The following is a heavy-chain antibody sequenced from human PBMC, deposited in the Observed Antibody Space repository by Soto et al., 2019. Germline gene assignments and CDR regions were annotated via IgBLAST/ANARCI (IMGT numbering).Heavy chain of an antibody. Sequence: QVQLVESGGGVVQPGRSLRLSCAASGFTFSSYAMHWVRQAPGKGLEWVAVISYDGSNKYYADSVKGRFTISRDNSKNALYLQMISLRAEDTAVYYCARDQVGARYYGMDVWGQGTTVTVSS. CDR2: ISYDGSNK. J-gene: IGHJ6*02. D-gene: IGHD3-16*01. CDR1: GFTFSSYA. CDR3: ARDQVGARYYGMDV. V-gene: IGHV3-30-3*01.